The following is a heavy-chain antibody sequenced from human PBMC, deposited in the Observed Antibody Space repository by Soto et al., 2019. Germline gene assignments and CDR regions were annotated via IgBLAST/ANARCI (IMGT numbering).Heavy chain of an antibody. CDR3: ASSFTPTGWFDP. D-gene: IGHD2-15*01. V-gene: IGHV1-3*01. Sequence: ASVKVSCKASGYTFATYAMHWVRQAPGQRLEWMGWINAGNGNTKYSQKFQGRVTITRDTSASTAYMELSSLRSEDTAVYYCASSFTPTGWFDPWGQGTLVTVSS. J-gene: IGHJ5*02. CDR1: GYTFATYA. CDR2: INAGNGNT.